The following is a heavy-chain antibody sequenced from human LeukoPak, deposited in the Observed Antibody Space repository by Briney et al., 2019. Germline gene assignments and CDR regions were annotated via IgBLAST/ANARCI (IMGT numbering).Heavy chain of an antibody. D-gene: IGHD3-10*01. CDR2: IKQDGSER. CDR3: ARDRGST. J-gene: IGHJ5*02. CDR1: GFTVSTNY. V-gene: IGHV3-7*01. Sequence: GGSLRLSCAASGFTVSTNYMNWVRQAPGKGLEWVAIIKQDGSERYYVDSVKGRFTISRDNAKNSLYLQMNSLRAEDTALYSCARDRGSTWGQGTLVTVSS.